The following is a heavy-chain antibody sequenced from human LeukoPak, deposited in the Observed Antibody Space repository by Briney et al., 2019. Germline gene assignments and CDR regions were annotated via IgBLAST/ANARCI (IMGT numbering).Heavy chain of an antibody. CDR1: GFTFSSYW. Sequence: PGGSLRLSCAASGFTFSSYWMHWVRQAPGKGLVWVSRINSDGSSTTYADSVKGRFTISRDNAKNTLYLQMNSLRAEDTAVYYCAREAPEDIVVITDDAFDIWGQGTMVTVSS. D-gene: IGHD3-22*01. V-gene: IGHV3-74*03. CDR2: INSDGSST. J-gene: IGHJ3*02. CDR3: AREAPEDIVVITDDAFDI.